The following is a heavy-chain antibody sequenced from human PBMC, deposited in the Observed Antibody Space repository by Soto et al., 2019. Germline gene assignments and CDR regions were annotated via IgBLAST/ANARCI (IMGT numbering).Heavy chain of an antibody. CDR1: RDTFTSYY. CDR3: ARSSGGNFGIIIEGTNWFAP. V-gene: IGHV1-46*01. J-gene: IGHJ5*02. D-gene: IGHD1-26*01. Sequence: GASVKVSCKAPRDTFTSYYINWVRQAPGQGLEWMGVINPHGGSTAYAQKFKGRVTLTRDKSASTVYMEVSRLTSEDTAMYYCARSSGGNFGIIIEGTNWFAPWGQGTLVTVSS. CDR2: INPHGGST.